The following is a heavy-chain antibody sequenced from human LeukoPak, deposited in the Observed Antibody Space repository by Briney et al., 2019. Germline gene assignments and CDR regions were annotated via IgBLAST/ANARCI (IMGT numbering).Heavy chain of an antibody. CDR1: GFTFRNYD. V-gene: IGHV3-21*01. Sequence: GGSLRLSCTASGFTFRNYDVNWVRQAPGKGPEWVSSISSSSSHISYADSVKGRFTISRDNAKNSLHLQMDSLRAEDTAMYYCAREHGSWSYRYYFFVDVWGKGTTVTVSS. D-gene: IGHD4-11*01. CDR3: AREHGSWSYRYYFFVDV. CDR2: ISSSSSHI. J-gene: IGHJ6*03.